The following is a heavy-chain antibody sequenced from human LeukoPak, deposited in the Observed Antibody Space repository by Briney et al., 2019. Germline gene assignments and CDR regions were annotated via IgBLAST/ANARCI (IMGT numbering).Heavy chain of an antibody. CDR2: IYTTGTT. CDR3: GRQGYTASYYFVDY. Sequence: PSETLSLTCTVSGGSINSYYWGWVRQPAGKGLEWIGRIYTTGTTNYSPSLKSRLTMSLDTSKNQFSLKLRSVPEGHRAVYYCGRQGYTASYYFVDYWSQGTLVTVSS. CDR1: GGSINSYY. D-gene: IGHD3-10*01. V-gene: IGHV4-4*07. J-gene: IGHJ4*02.